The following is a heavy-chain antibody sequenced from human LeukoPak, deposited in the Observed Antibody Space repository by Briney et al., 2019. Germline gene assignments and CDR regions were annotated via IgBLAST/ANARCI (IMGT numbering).Heavy chain of an antibody. V-gene: IGHV3-23*01. J-gene: IGHJ4*02. D-gene: IGHD6-13*01. CDR1: GFTFSNYA. Sequence: GGSLRLSCVVSGFTFSNYAMSWVRQAPGRGLGWVSVISGGGSTTYYADSVKGRFTISRDSSKNTLYLQMNGLRADDTAIYYCAKVSIAAADTLRNYDYWGQGTLVTVSS. CDR2: ISGGGSTT. CDR3: AKVSIAAADTLRNYDY.